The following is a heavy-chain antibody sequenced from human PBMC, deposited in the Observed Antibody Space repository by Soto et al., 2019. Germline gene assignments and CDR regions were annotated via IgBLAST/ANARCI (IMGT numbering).Heavy chain of an antibody. D-gene: IGHD1-26*01. J-gene: IGHJ4*02. Sequence: EVQLVESGGGLVQPGGSLRLSCAASGFTFSTYWMSWVRQAPGKGLEWVANIKQDGSDKYYVDSVKGRFTISRDNAKNSLYLHINGLRAEDTAVYYCARVKSLAGHYWGQGTLVTVSS. CDR3: ARVKSLAGHY. CDR2: IKQDGSDK. V-gene: IGHV3-7*05. CDR1: GFTFSTYW.